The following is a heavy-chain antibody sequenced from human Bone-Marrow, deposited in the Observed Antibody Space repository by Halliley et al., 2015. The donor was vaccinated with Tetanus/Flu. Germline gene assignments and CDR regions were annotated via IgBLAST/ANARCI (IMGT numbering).Heavy chain of an antibody. V-gene: IGHV4-31*02. CDR2: YYSGST. Sequence: YYSGSTSYNPSLNSRVTISVETPKNQLSLKLSSVTVADTALYFCVRGTRGSWGNGCYFYGMDVWGQGTMVTVSS. D-gene: IGHD6-13*01. J-gene: IGHJ6*02. CDR3: VRGTRGSWGNGCYFYGMDV.